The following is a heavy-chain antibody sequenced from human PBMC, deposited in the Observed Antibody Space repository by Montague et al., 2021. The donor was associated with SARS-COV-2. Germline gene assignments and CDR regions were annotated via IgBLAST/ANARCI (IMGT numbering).Heavy chain of an antibody. CDR3: ARDTRITMIVVVQGYGMDV. CDR2: IYYSGST. J-gene: IGHJ6*02. Sequence: SETLSLTCTVSGGSISSGGYYWSWIRQHPGKGLEWIGSIYYSGSTYYXPSLKSRVTISVDTSKNQFSLKLSSVTAADTAVYYCARDTRITMIVVVQGYGMDVWGQGTTVTVSS. D-gene: IGHD3-22*01. V-gene: IGHV4-39*07. CDR1: GGSISSGGYY.